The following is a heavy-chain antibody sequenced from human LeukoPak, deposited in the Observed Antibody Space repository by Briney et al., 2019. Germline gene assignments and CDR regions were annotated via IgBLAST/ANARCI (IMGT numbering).Heavy chain of an antibody. CDR3: ARAWWFGEDAFDI. J-gene: IGHJ3*02. CDR1: GFTVSSNY. D-gene: IGHD3-10*01. CDR2: IYSGGST. Sequence: GGSLRLSCAASGFTVSSNYMSWVRQAPGKGLEWVSVIYSGGSTYYADSVKGRFTISRDNSKNTLYLQMNSLRAENTAVYYCARAWWFGEDAFDIWGQGTMVTVSS. V-gene: IGHV3-53*01.